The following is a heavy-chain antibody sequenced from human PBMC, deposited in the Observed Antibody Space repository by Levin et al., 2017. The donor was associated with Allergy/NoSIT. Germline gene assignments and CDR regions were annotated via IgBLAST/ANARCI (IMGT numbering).Heavy chain of an antibody. CDR1: GFTFSSYA. J-gene: IGHJ4*02. Sequence: GGSLRLSCAASGFTFSSYAMSWVRQAPGKGLEWVLAISGSGGSTYYADSVKGRFTISRDNSKNTLYLQMNSLRAEDTAVYYCAKGISNYDFWSGYPYYFDYWGQGTLVTVSS. CDR2: ISGSGGST. V-gene: IGHV3-23*01. D-gene: IGHD3-3*01. CDR3: AKGISNYDFWSGYPYYFDY.